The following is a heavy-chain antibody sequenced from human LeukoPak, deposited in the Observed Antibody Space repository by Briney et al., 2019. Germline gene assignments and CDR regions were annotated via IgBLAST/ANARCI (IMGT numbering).Heavy chain of an antibody. CDR2: MNPNSGNT. Sequence: ASVKVSCKASGYTFTIYDINWVRQAPGQGGEGMGWMNPNSGNTGYTRKFQGRVTMTRNTSISTAYMELSSLRSEDTAVYYCARGGEALYYFDYWGQGTLVTASS. CDR1: GYTFTIYD. V-gene: IGHV1-8*01. D-gene: IGHD3-16*01. J-gene: IGHJ4*02. CDR3: ARGGEALYYFDY.